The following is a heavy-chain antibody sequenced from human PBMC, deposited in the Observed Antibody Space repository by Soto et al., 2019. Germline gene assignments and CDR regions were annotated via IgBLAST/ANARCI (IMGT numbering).Heavy chain of an antibody. CDR3: ARKAPLGDYFDY. D-gene: IGHD3-3*01. CDR1: GGSISSYY. Sequence: TLSLTCSVAGGSISSYYWSWIRQPPGEGLDWIGHIYNSGTTNFNPSLKGRGAISVDTSKNQFSLMLSSVTAADTAVYYCARKAPLGDYFDYWGQGSLVTVSS. CDR2: IYNSGTT. V-gene: IGHV4-59*01. J-gene: IGHJ4*02.